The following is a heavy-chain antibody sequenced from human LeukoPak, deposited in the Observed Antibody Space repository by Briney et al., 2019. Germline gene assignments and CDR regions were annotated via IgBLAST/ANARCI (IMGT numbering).Heavy chain of an antibody. CDR2: ISSSGSTI. Sequence: PGGSLRLSCAASGFTFSSYEMNWVCQAPGKGLEWVSYISSSGSTIYYADSVKGRFTISRDNAKNSLYLQMNSLRADDTAVYYCARDPGSSSFDYWGQGTLVTVSP. J-gene: IGHJ4*02. CDR3: ARDPGSSSFDY. CDR1: GFTFSSYE. D-gene: IGHD6-13*01. V-gene: IGHV3-48*03.